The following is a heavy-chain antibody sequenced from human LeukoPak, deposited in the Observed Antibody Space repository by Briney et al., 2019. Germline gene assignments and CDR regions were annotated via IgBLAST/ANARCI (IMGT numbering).Heavy chain of an antibody. Sequence: GGSLRLSCAASGFTFSSYSMNWVRQAPGKGLEWVSSISSSSSYIYYADSVKGRFTISRDNAKNSLYLQMNSLRAEDTAVYYCARDGPQINYDYVWGSYDYWGQGTLVTVSS. V-gene: IGHV3-21*01. J-gene: IGHJ4*02. CDR3: ARDGPQINYDYVWGSYDY. CDR1: GFTFSSYS. CDR2: ISSSSSYI. D-gene: IGHD3-16*01.